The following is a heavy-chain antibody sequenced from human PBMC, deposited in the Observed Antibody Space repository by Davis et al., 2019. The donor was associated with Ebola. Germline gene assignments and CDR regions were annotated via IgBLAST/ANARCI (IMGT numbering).Heavy chain of an antibody. V-gene: IGHV3-11*01. CDR1: GFTFSDYY. Sequence: PGGSLRLSCAASGFTFSDYYMSWIRQAPGKGLEWVSYISSSGSTIYYADSVKGRFTISRDNAKNSLYLQMNSLRAEDTAVYYCARDKGVTVTNGRYYGMDVWGQGTTVTVSS. J-gene: IGHJ6*02. CDR3: ARDKGVTVTNGRYYGMDV. D-gene: IGHD4-17*01. CDR2: ISSSGSTI.